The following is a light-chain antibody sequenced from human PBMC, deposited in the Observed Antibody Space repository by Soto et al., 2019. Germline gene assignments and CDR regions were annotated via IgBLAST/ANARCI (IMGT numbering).Light chain of an antibody. J-gene: IGLJ1*01. CDR3: SSYTSTMTNV. CDR1: RSDVGGFNS. CDR2: DVV. V-gene: IGLV2-14*03. Sequence: SVLTQPASVSRSPGQSITIPCTGTRSDVGGFNSVSWYQLRPGTAPKLILYDVVDRPSGVSYRFSGSKSGNTASLTISGLQAADEADYFCSSYTSTMTNVFGSGTKVTVL.